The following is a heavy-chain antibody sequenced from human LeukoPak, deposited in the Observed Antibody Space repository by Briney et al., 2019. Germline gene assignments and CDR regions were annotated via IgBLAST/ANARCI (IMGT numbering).Heavy chain of an antibody. CDR2: ISYDGSNK. CDR3: ARSAGDPHAFDV. J-gene: IGHJ3*01. CDR1: GFTFSSYA. Sequence: GGSLRLSCAASGFTFSSYAMHWVRQAPGKGLEWVAVISYDGSNKDYADSVKGRFTVSRDNSKNTLYLQFSSLRAEDTAVFYCARSAGDPHAFDVWGQGTMVTVSS. D-gene: IGHD4-17*01. V-gene: IGHV3-30-3*01.